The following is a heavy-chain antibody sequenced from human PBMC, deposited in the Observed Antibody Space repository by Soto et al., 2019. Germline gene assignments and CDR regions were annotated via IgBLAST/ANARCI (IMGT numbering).Heavy chain of an antibody. Sequence: EVQLVESGGGLVQPGGSLRLSCAASGFTFSTYDMHWVRQPTGKGLEWVSGIGPTGDTYYPDSVKGRFTISRENAKNSFYLQMNSLRAEDTAVYYCATGEYWGQGTLVTVSS. V-gene: IGHV3-13*01. CDR2: IGPTGDT. CDR1: GFTFSTYD. CDR3: ATGEY. J-gene: IGHJ4*02.